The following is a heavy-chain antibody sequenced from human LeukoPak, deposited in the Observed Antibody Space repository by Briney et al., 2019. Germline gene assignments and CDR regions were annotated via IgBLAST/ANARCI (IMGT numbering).Heavy chain of an antibody. CDR1: GGSFSGYY. CDR2: INHSGST. D-gene: IGHD6-13*01. CDR3: ARDRHSSSWYGWDYYYMDV. J-gene: IGHJ6*03. Sequence: PSETLSLTCAVYGGSFSGYYWSWIRQPPGKGLEWIGEINHSGSTNYNPSLKSRVTISVDTSKNQFSLKLSSVTAADTAVYYCARDRHSSSWYGWDYYYMDVWGKGTTVTISS. V-gene: IGHV4-34*01.